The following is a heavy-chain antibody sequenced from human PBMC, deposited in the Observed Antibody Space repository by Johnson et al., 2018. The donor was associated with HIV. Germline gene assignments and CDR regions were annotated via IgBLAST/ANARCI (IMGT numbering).Heavy chain of an antibody. D-gene: IGHD1-14*01. CDR3: TRVRMTPPLGAFDI. V-gene: IGHV3-53*02. J-gene: IGHJ3*02. CDR2: IYSGGST. Sequence: VQLVETGGGLIQPGGSLRLSCAASGFTVSSNYMSWVRQAPGKGLEWVSVIYSGGSTYYADSVKGRFTISRDNAKNSLYLQMNSLRAEDTALYYCTRVRMTPPLGAFDIWGQGTMVTVSS. CDR1: GFTVSSNY.